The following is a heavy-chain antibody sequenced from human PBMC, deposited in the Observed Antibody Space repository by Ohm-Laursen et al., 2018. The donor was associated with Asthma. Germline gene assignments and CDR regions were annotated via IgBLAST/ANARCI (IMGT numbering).Heavy chain of an antibody. Sequence: SLRLSCAASGFPFNTSWMTWVRQVPGKGLEWVSSISSSSSYIYYADSVKGRFTISWDDAKNSLYLQMNSLRVDDTAVYYCATLGDSSITQWGQGTLVTVSS. CDR1: GFPFNTSW. D-gene: IGHD3-16*01. J-gene: IGHJ4*02. CDR3: ATLGDSSITQ. CDR2: ISSSSSYI. V-gene: IGHV3-21*04.